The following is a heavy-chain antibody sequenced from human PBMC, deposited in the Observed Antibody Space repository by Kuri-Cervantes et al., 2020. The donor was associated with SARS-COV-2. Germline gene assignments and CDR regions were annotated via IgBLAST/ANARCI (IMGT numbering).Heavy chain of an antibody. CDR1: GGSISSHY. D-gene: IGHD4-11*01. CDR2: ISHSGST. Sequence: SETLSLTCTVSGGSISSHYWNWIRQPPGKGLEWIGYISHSGSTNCNPSLKSRVTISVDMPRDQFSLKVRSVTAADTAVYYCARLPDYSHYYDDAFDFWGQGTMVTVSS. J-gene: IGHJ3*01. V-gene: IGHV4-59*11. CDR3: ARLPDYSHYYDDAFDF.